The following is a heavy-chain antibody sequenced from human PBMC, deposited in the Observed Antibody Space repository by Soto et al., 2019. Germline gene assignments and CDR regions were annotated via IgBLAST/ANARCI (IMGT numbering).Heavy chain of an antibody. CDR2: ISRSGSTI. J-gene: IGHJ2*01. V-gene: IGHV3-48*03. CDR1: GLTFSSYE. D-gene: IGHD2-15*01. CDR3: ARDGRIRRPDWYFDL. Sequence: EVQLVESGGGLVQPGGSLRLSCAASGLTFSSYEMNWVRQAPGKGLEWVSYISRSGSTIYYADSVKGRVTISRDNAKNSLHLQMNSLRAEDTAVYYCARDGRIRRPDWYFDLWGRGTLVTVSS.